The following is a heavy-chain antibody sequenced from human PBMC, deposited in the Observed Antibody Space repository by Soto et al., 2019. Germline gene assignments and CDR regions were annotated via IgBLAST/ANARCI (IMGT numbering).Heavy chain of an antibody. J-gene: IGHJ6*02. CDR2: ISYEGSNT. Sequence: QVHLVESGGGVVQPGRSLRLSCVASGFTFDTYGIHWVRQAPGKGLKWGALISYEGSNTYYADSVRGRFTISRDNSKNTLYLQINALRPEDTGVYYCARVTPGNNLYYFSGLDVWGQGTSVTVTS. CDR1: GFTFDTYG. D-gene: IGHD1-1*01. CDR3: ARVTPGNNLYYFSGLDV. V-gene: IGHV3-30-3*01.